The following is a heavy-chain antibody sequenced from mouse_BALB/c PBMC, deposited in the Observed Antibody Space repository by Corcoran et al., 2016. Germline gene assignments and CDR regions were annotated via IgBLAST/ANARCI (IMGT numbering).Heavy chain of an antibody. CDR3: ARVDGNYLAMDY. D-gene: IGHD2-1*01. CDR2: ISYDGNN. J-gene: IGHJ4*01. V-gene: IGHV3-6*02. Sequence: DVKRQESGPGLVKPSQSLSLTCSITGYYITSGYYWNWIRQFPGNKLEWMGYISYDGNNNYNPSLKNRISITRDTSKYQFFLKLNSVTTEDTATYYCARVDGNYLAMDYWGQGTSVTVSS. CDR1: GYYITSGYY.